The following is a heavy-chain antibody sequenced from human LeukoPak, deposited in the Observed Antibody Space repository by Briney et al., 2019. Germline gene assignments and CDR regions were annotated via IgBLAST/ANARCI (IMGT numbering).Heavy chain of an antibody. D-gene: IGHD1-1*01. CDR2: ISWNSGSI. V-gene: IGHV3-9*01. Sequence: GRSLRLSCAASGFTFDDYAMHWVRQAPGKGLEWVSGISWNSGSIGYADSVKGRFTISRDNAKNSLYLQMNSLRAEDTAVYYCARDFGTGTLRFDYWGQGTLVTVSS. J-gene: IGHJ4*02. CDR3: ARDFGTGTLRFDY. CDR1: GFTFDDYA.